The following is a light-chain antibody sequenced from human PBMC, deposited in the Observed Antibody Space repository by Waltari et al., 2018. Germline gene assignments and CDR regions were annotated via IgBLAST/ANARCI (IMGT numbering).Light chain of an antibody. V-gene: IGLV3-21*04. CDR1: NIADKN. J-gene: IGLJ1*01. CDR3: QVWDTSIDLSV. CDR2: YDS. Sequence: SYVLTQAPSVSVARGETARITCGGNNIADKNVQWYQQKPGQAPWLVIFYDSDRPSGIPERFAGSNSGNTATLTISRAEAGDEADYYCQVWDTSIDLSVFGTGTKVTVL.